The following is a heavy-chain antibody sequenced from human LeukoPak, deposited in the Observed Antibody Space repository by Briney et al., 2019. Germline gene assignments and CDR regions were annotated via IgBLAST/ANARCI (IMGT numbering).Heavy chain of an antibody. J-gene: IGHJ4*02. Sequence: PGGSLRLSCAASGFTFSSYWTHWVRQAPGKGLVWVSRINSDGSSTSYADSVKGRFTISRDNAKNTLYLQMNSLRAEDTAVYYCARPAGYCSGGSCYPPDYWGQGTLVTVSS. CDR3: ARPAGYCSGGSCYPPDY. CDR1: GFTFSSYW. CDR2: INSDGSST. D-gene: IGHD2-15*01. V-gene: IGHV3-74*01.